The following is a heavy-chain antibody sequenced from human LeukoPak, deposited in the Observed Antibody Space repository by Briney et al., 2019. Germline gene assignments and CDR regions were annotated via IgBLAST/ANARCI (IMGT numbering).Heavy chain of an antibody. CDR2: IYYSGST. Sequence: PSETLSLTCAVYGGSFSGYYWSWIRQHPGKGLEWIGYIYYSGSTYYNPSLKSRVTISVDTSKNQFSLRLSSVTAADTAVYYCARIQSRSSPFDYWGQGTLVTVSS. D-gene: IGHD6-13*01. J-gene: IGHJ4*02. CDR1: GGSFSGYY. V-gene: IGHV4-31*11. CDR3: ARIQSRSSPFDY.